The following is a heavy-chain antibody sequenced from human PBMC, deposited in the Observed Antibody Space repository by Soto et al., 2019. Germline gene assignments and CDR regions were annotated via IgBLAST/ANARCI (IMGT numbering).Heavy chain of an antibody. Sequence: ASVKVSCKASGGTFSSYAISWVRQAPGQGLEWVGWVSVPSGDTGSAQNFQGRVTVTTDTSTSTAYLEVGSLRSDDTAVYYCARTCRSGGSCYLEYWGEGTLVTVSS. V-gene: IGHV1-18*01. CDR2: VSVPSGDT. CDR3: ARTCRSGGSCYLEY. CDR1: GGTFSSYA. D-gene: IGHD2-15*01. J-gene: IGHJ4*02.